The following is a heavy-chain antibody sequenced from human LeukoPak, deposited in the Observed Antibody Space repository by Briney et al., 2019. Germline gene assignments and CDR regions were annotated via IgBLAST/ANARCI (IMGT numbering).Heavy chain of an antibody. CDR1: GGSINRDHW. J-gene: IGHJ4*02. CDR2: ISHSGST. D-gene: IGHD3-10*01. V-gene: IGHV4-4*02. Sequence: SGTLSLTCAVSGGSINRDHWWAWVRQPPGKGLEWIGEISHSGSTNYNASLKSRVTISVDTSKNQFSLKLRSVTAADTAVYYCATYDYGSGSYYKDWGQGTLVIVSS. CDR3: ATYDYGSGSYYKD.